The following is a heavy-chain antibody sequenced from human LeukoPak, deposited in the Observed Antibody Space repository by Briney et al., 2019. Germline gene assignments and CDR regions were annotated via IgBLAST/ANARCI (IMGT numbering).Heavy chain of an antibody. CDR1: GYSISSGYY. CDR2: IYYSGST. D-gene: IGHD6-13*01. CDR3: ARDRSSSSWLYNWFDP. J-gene: IGHJ5*02. V-gene: IGHV4-38-2*02. Sequence: SETLSLTCTVSGYSISSGYYWGWIRQPPGKGLEWIGYIYYSGSTNYNPSLKSRVTISVDTSKNQFSLKLSSVTAADTAVYYCARDRSSSSWLYNWFDPWGQGTLVTVSS.